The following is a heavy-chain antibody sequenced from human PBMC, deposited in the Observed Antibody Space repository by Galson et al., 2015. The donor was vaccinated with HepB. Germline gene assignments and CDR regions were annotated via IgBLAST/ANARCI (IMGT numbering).Heavy chain of an antibody. CDR3: VRLSRDGYNSGDY. Sequence: SLRLSCAASGFTFSSYAMHWVRQAPGKGLEYVSAISSNGGSTYYADSVKGRFTISRDNSKNTLYLQMSSLRAEDTAVYYCVRLSRDGYNSGDYWGQGTLVTVSS. J-gene: IGHJ4*02. CDR1: GFTFSSYA. D-gene: IGHD5-24*01. V-gene: IGHV3-64D*06. CDR2: ISSNGGST.